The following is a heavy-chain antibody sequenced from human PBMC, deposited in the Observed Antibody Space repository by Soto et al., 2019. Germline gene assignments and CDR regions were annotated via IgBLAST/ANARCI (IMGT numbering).Heavy chain of an antibody. CDR1: GFTFSSYA. Sequence: EVQLLESGGGLVQPGGSLRLSCAASGFTFSSYAMSWVRQAPGKGLEWVSAISGSGGSTYYADSVKGRFTISRDNSKNTLYLQMNSLRAEDTAVYYCAKDLEAGGGDLPWNYYYGMDVWCQGTTVTVSS. CDR2: ISGSGGST. D-gene: IGHD2-21*02. CDR3: AKDLEAGGGDLPWNYYYGMDV. J-gene: IGHJ6*02. V-gene: IGHV3-23*01.